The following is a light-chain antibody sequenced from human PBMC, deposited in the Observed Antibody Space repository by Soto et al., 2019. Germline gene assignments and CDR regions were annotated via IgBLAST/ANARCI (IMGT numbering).Light chain of an antibody. CDR1: QTTNTW. CDR3: QQYISYPYT. CDR2: DAS. Sequence: DIQMTQFPSTLSASVGDRVTITCRASQTTNTWLAWYQQKPGTAPKLLIYDASSLEGGVPSRFSASGSGTDFPLTISSLQPDDLATYYCQQYISYPYTFGQGTKVEIK. V-gene: IGKV1-5*01. J-gene: IGKJ2*01.